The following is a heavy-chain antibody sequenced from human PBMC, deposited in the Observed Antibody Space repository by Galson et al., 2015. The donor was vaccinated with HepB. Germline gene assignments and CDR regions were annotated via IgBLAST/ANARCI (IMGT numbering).Heavy chain of an antibody. Sequence: QSGAEVKKPGESLKISCKASGYSFSSYWIGWVRQMLGKGLEWMGIIYPGDSDTRYSPSFQGKVTISADKSITTAYLQWSSLKASDTAMYYCARHLKYVSGAGYFDYWGQGTLVTVSS. D-gene: IGHD7-27*01. CDR2: IYPGDSDT. V-gene: IGHV5-51*01. CDR3: ARHLKYVSGAGYFDY. CDR1: GYSFSSYW. J-gene: IGHJ4*02.